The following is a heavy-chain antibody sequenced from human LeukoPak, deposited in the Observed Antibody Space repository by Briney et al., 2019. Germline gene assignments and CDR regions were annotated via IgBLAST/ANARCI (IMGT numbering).Heavy chain of an antibody. CDR1: GFTFSYYY. Sequence: PGGSLRLSCAASGFTFSYYYMSWIRQAPGKGLEWVSYISSSGSTIYYADSVKGRFTISRDNAKISLYLQMNSLRAEDTAVYYCASREKYCSSTSCYLFWGQGTLVTVSS. V-gene: IGHV3-11*01. CDR3: ASREKYCSSTSCYLF. CDR2: ISSSGSTI. D-gene: IGHD2-2*01. J-gene: IGHJ4*02.